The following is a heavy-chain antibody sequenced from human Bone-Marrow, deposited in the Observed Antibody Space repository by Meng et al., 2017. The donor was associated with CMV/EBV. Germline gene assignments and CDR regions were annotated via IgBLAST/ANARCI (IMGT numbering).Heavy chain of an antibody. V-gene: IGHV3-74*01. Sequence: GGSLRLSCAASGFTFSSYWMHWVRQAPGKGLVWVSRINSDGSSTSYADSVKGRFTISRDNSKNTLYLQMNNLRPEDTAVYYCAKDAAFIGDRFSPIPPSRYCFDYWGQGTLVTVSS. J-gene: IGHJ4*02. D-gene: IGHD6-6*01. CDR1: GFTFSSYW. CDR2: INSDGSST. CDR3: AKDAAFIGDRFSPIPPSRYCFDY.